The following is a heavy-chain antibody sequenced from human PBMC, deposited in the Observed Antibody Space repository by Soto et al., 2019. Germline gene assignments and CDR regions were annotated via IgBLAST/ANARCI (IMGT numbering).Heavy chain of an antibody. Sequence: EVQLLESGGGLVQGGESLRLSCPASGFTFSNYPMSWVRQVPGKGLEWVSSISASGGSTYYADSVRGRFTISRDNSKNTLYLQMNILRAEDTAVYYCAKNNLCGSGPKDYWGQGTLVTVSS. CDR3: AKNNLCGSGPKDY. CDR1: GFTFSNYP. V-gene: IGHV3-23*01. D-gene: IGHD3-10*01. J-gene: IGHJ4*02. CDR2: ISASGGST.